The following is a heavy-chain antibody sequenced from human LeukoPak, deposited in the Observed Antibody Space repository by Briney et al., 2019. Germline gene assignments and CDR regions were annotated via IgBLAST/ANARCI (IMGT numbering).Heavy chain of an antibody. Sequence: SETLSLTCAAYGGSFSGYYWSWIRQPPGKGLEWIGEITHGGSINYNPSLKSRVTISVDTSKNQFSLKLSSVTAADTAVYYCARGVSRYGDLFVDYWGQGTLVTVYS. CDR1: GGSFSGYY. J-gene: IGHJ4*02. CDR3: ARGVSRYGDLFVDY. V-gene: IGHV4-34*01. D-gene: IGHD4-17*01. CDR2: ITHGGSI.